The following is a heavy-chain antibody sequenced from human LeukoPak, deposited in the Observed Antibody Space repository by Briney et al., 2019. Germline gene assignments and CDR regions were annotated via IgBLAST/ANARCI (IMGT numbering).Heavy chain of an antibody. V-gene: IGHV3-7*03. J-gene: IGHJ4*02. D-gene: IGHD5-18*01. CDR2: IKEDGSQK. Sequence: PGGSLRLSCAASGFTFSTYWMSWVRQAPGNGLEWVANIKEDGSQKYYVDSVKGRFTISRDNAKNSQYLQMNSLRAEDTAVYYCARLPLTARRHFDYWGQGTLVTVSS. CDR1: GFTFSTYW. CDR3: ARLPLTARRHFDY.